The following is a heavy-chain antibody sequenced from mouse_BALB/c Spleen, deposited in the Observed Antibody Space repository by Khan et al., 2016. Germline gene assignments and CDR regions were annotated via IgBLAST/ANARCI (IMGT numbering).Heavy chain of an antibody. CDR2: ILTGSGST. CDR3: ASGDY. CDR1: GYTCSSYW. Sequence: QVRLQQSGAALMKPGASVKISCKATGYTCSSYWIEWFKQRPGHGLEWIGEILTGSGSTNYTEKCKGKATFTADTSSYTAFMQLSSLTSEDSAVYYCASGDYWGQGTTLTVSS. J-gene: IGHJ2*01. V-gene: IGHV1-9*01.